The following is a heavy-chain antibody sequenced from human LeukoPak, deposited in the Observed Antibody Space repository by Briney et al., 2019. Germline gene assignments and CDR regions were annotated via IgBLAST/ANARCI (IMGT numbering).Heavy chain of an antibody. CDR3: ARDQSYYYDSKGGNWFDP. CDR1: GFTFSTYE. Sequence: GGSLRLSCAASGFTFSTYEMNWVRQAPGKGLEWVGNIKQDGSEKYYVDSVKGRFTISRDNAKNSLYLQMNSLRAEDTAVYCCARDQSYYYDSKGGNWFDPWGQGTLVTVSS. J-gene: IGHJ5*02. V-gene: IGHV3-7*01. CDR2: IKQDGSEK. D-gene: IGHD3-22*01.